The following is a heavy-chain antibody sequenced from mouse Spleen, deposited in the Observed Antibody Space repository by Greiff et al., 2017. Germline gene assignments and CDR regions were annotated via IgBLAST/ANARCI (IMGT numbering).Heavy chain of an antibody. CDR2: IDPENGDT. CDR3: NGGYDEDY. D-gene: IGHD3-2*02. Sequence: EVQVVESGPELVKPGASVKMSCKASGYTFTSYVMHWVKQRPEQGLEWIGWIDPENGDTEYAPKFQGKATMTADTSSNTAYLQLSSLTSEDTAVYYCNGGYDEDYWGQGTTLTVSS. CDR1: GYTFTSYV. J-gene: IGHJ2*01. V-gene: IGHV14-4*02.